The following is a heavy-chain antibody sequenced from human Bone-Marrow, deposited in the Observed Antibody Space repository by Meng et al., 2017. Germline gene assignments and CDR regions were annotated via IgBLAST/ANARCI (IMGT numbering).Heavy chain of an antibody. CDR2: INPNSGGT. CDR1: GYTFTGYY. J-gene: IGHJ4*02. D-gene: IGHD6-13*01. Sequence: ASVKVSCKASGYTFTGYYMHWVRQAPGQGREWMGWINPNSGGTNYAQKFQGRVTMTRDTSISTAYMELSRLRSDDTAVYYCARDPSSSYYFDYWGQGTLVTVSS. V-gene: IGHV1-2*02. CDR3: ARDPSSSYYFDY.